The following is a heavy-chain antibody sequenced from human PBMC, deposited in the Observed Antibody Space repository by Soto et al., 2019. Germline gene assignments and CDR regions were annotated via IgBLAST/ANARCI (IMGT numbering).Heavy chain of an antibody. CDR1: GYSFTSYW. D-gene: IGHD3-3*01. J-gene: IGHJ4*02. V-gene: IGHV5-51*01. CDR2: IYPGDSDT. CDR3: ARLSRYDFWTGYYGGPDY. Sequence: PGESLKISCKGSGYSFTSYWISWVRQMPGKGLEWMGIIYPGDSDTRYSPSFQGQVTISADKSISTAYLQWSSLKASDTAMYYCARLSRYDFWTGYYGGPDYWGKGTLVTVS.